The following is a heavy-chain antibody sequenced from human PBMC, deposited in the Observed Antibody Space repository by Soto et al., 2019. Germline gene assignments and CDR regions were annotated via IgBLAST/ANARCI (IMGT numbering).Heavy chain of an antibody. CDR3: XXXXXXTLGGGDAFEI. Sequence: DVQLVQSGGGLVQPGGSLRLSCAASGFTFSNYWMHWIRXXXXKGLVWVSRIDGDGSITMYADSVKGRFTISRDNAKXXXXXXXXXXXXXXXXXXXXXXXXXXTLGGGDAFEIWGQGTMVTVSS. CDR1: GFTFSNYW. CDR2: IDGDGSIT. V-gene: IGHV3-74*03. D-gene: IGHD2-15*01. J-gene: IGHJ3*02.